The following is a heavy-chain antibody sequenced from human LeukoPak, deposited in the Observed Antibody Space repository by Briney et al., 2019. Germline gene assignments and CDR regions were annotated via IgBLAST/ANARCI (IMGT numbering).Heavy chain of an antibody. J-gene: IGHJ4*02. CDR3: AKDRSGSGSYYNDY. CDR2: ISWNSGTI. D-gene: IGHD3-10*01. V-gene: IGHV3-9*01. CDR1: GFTFDDYA. Sequence: PGGSLRLSCAASGFTFDDYAMHWVRQAPGKGLEWVSGISWNSGTIGYLDAVKGRFNISRDNAKNSLYLQMNSLRAEDTALYYCAKDRSGSGSYYNDYWGQGTMVSVSS.